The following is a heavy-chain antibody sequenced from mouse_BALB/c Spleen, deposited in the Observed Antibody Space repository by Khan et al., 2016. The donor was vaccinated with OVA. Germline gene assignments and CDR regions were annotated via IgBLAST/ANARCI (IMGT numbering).Heavy chain of an antibody. CDR1: GFAFSSYD. CDR3: ARHGGFNPYYAMDY. V-gene: IGHV5-9*02. CDR2: ISSGGSYT. J-gene: IGHJ4*01. Sequence: VQLKESGGGLVKPGGSLKLSCAASGFAFSSYDMSWVRQTPEKRLEWVATISSGGSYTNYPDSVKGRFTISRDNARNTLYLQVSSLRSEDMALYYCARHGGFNPYYAMDYWGQGTSVTVSS.